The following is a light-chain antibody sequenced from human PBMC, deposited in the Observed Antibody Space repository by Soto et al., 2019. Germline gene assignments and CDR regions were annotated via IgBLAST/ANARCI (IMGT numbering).Light chain of an antibody. CDR1: KSFSRSY. CDR3: QQYGDSSRT. V-gene: IGKV3-20*01. J-gene: IGKJ1*01. CDR2: GAS. Sequence: EIVLTQSPDTLSLSPGERATLSCRASKSFSRSYLAWYQQKPGQAPRLLIYGASSRATGIPDRFGGSGSGTDFTLTISRLEPEDFAVYYCQQYGDSSRTFGQGTKVEIK.